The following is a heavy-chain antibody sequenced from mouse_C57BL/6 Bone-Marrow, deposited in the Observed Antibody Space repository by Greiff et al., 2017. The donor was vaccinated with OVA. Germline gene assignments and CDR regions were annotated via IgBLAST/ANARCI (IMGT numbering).Heavy chain of an antibody. Sequence: QVQLQQPGAELVKPGASVKLSCKASGYTFTSYWMHWVKQRPGQGLEWIGYINPSSGYTKYNQKFKDKATLTADKSSSTAYMQLSSLTSEDSAVYYCARSGLRRGYAMDYWGQGTSVTVSS. CDR1: GYTFTSYW. CDR3: ARSGLRRGYAMDY. V-gene: IGHV1-7*01. D-gene: IGHD2-4*01. CDR2: INPSSGYT. J-gene: IGHJ4*01.